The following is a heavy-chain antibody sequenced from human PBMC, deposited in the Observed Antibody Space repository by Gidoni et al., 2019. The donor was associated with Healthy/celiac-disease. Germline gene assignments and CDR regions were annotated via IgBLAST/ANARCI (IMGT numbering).Heavy chain of an antibody. V-gene: IGHV5-51*01. Sequence: EVQLVQSGAEVKKPGESLKISCTGSGYSFTSYWIGWVRQMPGKGLAWMGSIFPGDSDTRYSPSFQGQVTISADKSISTAYLQWSSLKASDTAMYYCARHHRPGRQQLPLFDYWGQGTLVTVSS. CDR2: IFPGDSDT. J-gene: IGHJ4*02. CDR1: GYSFTSYW. CDR3: ARHHRPGRQQLPLFDY. D-gene: IGHD6-13*01.